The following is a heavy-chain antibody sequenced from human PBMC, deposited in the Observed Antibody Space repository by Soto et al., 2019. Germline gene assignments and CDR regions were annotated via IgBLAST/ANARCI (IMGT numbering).Heavy chain of an antibody. V-gene: IGHV1-2*02. CDR3: ARPWSVAPLIDH. J-gene: IGHJ4*02. D-gene: IGHD6-6*01. CDR2: INPNSGGT. Sequence: QVQLVQSGAEEKKPGASVKVSCKASGYTFTGHYMYWVRQAPGQGLEWMGWINPNSGGTTYPQKFQGRVTMTTDTSTSTAYMELSSLRSDDTAVYYCARPWSVAPLIDHWGPGTLVTVSS. CDR1: GYTFTGHY.